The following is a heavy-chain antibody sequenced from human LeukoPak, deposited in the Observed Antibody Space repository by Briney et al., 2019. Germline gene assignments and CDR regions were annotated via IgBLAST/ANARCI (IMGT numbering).Heavy chain of an antibody. CDR1: DYTFTSYG. V-gene: IGHV1-18*01. CDR3: ARGSDYGDYGDY. J-gene: IGHJ4*02. CDR2: ISAYNGNT. Sequence: ASVKVSCKASDYTFTSYGISWVRQAPGQGLEWMGWISAYNGNTNYAQKLQGRVTMTTDTSTTTAYMELRSLRSDDTAVYFCARGSDYGDYGDYWGQGTLVTVSS. D-gene: IGHD4-17*01.